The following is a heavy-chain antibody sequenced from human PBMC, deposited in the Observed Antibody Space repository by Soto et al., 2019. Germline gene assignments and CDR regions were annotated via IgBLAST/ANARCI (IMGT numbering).Heavy chain of an antibody. Sequence: GGSLRLSCAASGFTFSSYAMSWVRQAQGKGLEWVSAISGSGGSTYYADSVKGRFTISRHTSKNTLYLQMNSLRAEDAPFYYWGKVAFAARQGWVQGWRGGSWGQGTLVTVSS. CDR2: ISGSGGST. CDR1: GFTFSSYA. V-gene: IGHV3-23*01. D-gene: IGHD2-15*01. CDR3: GKVAFAARQGWVQGWRGGS. J-gene: IGHJ5*02.